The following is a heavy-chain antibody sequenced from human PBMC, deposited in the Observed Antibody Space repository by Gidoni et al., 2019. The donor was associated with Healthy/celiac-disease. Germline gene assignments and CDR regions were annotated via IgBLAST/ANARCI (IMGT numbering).Heavy chain of an antibody. CDR2: ISGSGGST. CDR1: GFTFSSYA. CDR3: ASFDCGGDCYYLFDY. J-gene: IGHJ4*02. Sequence: EVQLLESGGGLVQPGGSLRLSCAASGFTFSSYAMSWVRQAPGKGLEWVSAISGSGGSTYYADSVKGRFTISRDNSKNTLYLQMNSLRAEDTAVYYCASFDCGGDCYYLFDYWGQGTLVTVSS. V-gene: IGHV3-23*01. D-gene: IGHD2-21*02.